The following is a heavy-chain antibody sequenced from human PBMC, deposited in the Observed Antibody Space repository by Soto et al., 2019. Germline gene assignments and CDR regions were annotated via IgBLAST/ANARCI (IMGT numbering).Heavy chain of an antibody. CDR2: IYYSGST. CDR3: ARQGYCSSTSCYSLFDY. Sequence: SETLSLTCTVSGGSISSSSYYGGWIRQPPGKGLEWIGSIYYSGSTYYNPSLKSRVTISVDTSKNQFSLKLSSVTAADTAVYYCARQGYCSSTSCYSLFDYWGQGTLVTVSS. D-gene: IGHD2-2*01. J-gene: IGHJ4*02. V-gene: IGHV4-39*01. CDR1: GGSISSSSYY.